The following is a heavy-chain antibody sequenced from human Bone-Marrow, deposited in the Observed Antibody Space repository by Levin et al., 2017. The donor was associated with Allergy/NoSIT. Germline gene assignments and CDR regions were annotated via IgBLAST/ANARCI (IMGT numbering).Heavy chain of an antibody. Sequence: GESLKISCAASGFAFRSYDMHWVRQPTGKGLEWVSVIGTAGDTYYPGSVRGRFITPSENARNYLFLQMNSLRAGDTAVYYCARGRAGSTIRDAWGQGTTVTVSS. J-gene: IGHJ6*02. CDR1: GFAFRSYD. CDR3: ARGRAGSTIRDA. V-gene: IGHV3-13*01. CDR2: IGTAGDT. D-gene: IGHD5-12*01.